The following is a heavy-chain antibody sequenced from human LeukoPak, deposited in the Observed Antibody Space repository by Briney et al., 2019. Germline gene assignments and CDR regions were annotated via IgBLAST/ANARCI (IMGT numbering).Heavy chain of an antibody. J-gene: IGHJ4*02. V-gene: IGHV1-2*02. CDR1: GYTCTGYY. Sequence: ASVKVSCKAAGYTCTGYYMDWVRQAGGQGLEGMGWINANTGGTNHAQKLQGRVTVTRETSLTTDYRELSRLRTDDTAVYYCARVGSSGWYVHPTLDYWGQGTLVTVSS. CDR3: ARVGSSGWYVHPTLDY. D-gene: IGHD6-19*01. CDR2: INANTGGT.